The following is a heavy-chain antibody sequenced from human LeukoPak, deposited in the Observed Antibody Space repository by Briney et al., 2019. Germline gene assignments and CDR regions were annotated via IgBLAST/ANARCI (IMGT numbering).Heavy chain of an antibody. V-gene: IGHV4-34*01. CDR3: ARGRSLRFLEWSDEKFDP. Sequence: SQTLSLTCAVDGESPRGYSWNWIRHPPREGLEWIGEINHSGSTNYSPSLRSRVTMSVDTSRRQFSLKLTPVTAADTALYYCARGRSLRFLEWSDEKFDPWGQGTLVAVSS. CDR2: INHSGST. D-gene: IGHD3-3*01. J-gene: IGHJ5*02. CDR1: GESPRGYS.